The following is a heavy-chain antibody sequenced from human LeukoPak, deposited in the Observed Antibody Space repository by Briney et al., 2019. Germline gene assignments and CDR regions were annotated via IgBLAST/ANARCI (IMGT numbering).Heavy chain of an antibody. Sequence: PGGSPRLSCAASDFPFSSYAMSWVRQAQGKGLEWVSIISANSGSTYYADSVKGRFTISRDNSKNTLYLQMNSLRAEDTAIYYCASESATGFDYWGQGTLVTVSS. D-gene: IGHD6-13*01. CDR2: ISANSGST. J-gene: IGHJ4*02. V-gene: IGHV3-23*01. CDR3: ASESATGFDY. CDR1: DFPFSSYA.